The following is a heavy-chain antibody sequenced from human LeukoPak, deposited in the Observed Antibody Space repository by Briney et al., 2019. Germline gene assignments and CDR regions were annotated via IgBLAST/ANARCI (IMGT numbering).Heavy chain of an antibody. CDR3: AKALLGYYYDSSGYCDY. Sequence: ETLSLTCAVYGGSFSGYYWSWVRQAPGKGLEWVSAISGSGGSTYYADSVKGRFTISRDNSKNTLYLQMNSLRAEDTAVYYCAKALLGYYYDSSGYCDYWGQGTLVTVSS. CDR1: GGSFSGYY. D-gene: IGHD3-22*01. V-gene: IGHV3-23*01. CDR2: ISGSGGST. J-gene: IGHJ4*02.